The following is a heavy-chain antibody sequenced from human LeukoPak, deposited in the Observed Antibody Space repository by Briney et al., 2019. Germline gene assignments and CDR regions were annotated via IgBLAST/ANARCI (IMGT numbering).Heavy chain of an antibody. D-gene: IGHD5-12*01. Sequence: GASVKVSCKASGGTFSSYAISWVRQAPGQGLEWMGGIIPIFGTANYAQKFQGRVTITADESTSTAYMELSSLRSEDTAVYYCAREDGELATFAFDIWGQGTMVTVSS. V-gene: IGHV1-69*13. CDR3: AREDGELATFAFDI. J-gene: IGHJ3*02. CDR2: IIPIFGTA. CDR1: GGTFSSYA.